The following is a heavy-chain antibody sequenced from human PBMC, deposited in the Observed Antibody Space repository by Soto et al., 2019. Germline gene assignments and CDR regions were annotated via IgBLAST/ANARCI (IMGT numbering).Heavy chain of an antibody. CDR3: ARDLGPMIVQGYAFYI. CDR1: GGSFSGYY. Sequence: PSETLSLTCAVYGGSFSGYYWSWIRQPPGKGLEWIVEINHSGRTNYNPSLKSRDTISVETSKNQFSLKLSSVTVADTVLYYCARDLGPMIVQGYAFYIWGQGTMVTVSS. V-gene: IGHV4-34*01. J-gene: IGHJ3*02. CDR2: INHSGRT. D-gene: IGHD3-22*01.